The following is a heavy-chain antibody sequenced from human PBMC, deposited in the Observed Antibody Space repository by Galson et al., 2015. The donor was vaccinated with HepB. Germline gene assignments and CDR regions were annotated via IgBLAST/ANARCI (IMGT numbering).Heavy chain of an antibody. Sequence: TLSLTCAVYGGSFSGYYWSWIRQPPGKGLEWIGEINHSGSTSYNPSLKSRVTISVDKSKNQFSLKLSSVTAADTAVYYCARGGTAIVVREYYFDYWGQGTLVTVSS. D-gene: IGHD2-21*02. J-gene: IGHJ4*02. CDR2: INHSGST. CDR1: GGSFSGYY. CDR3: ARGGTAIVVREYYFDY. V-gene: IGHV4-34*01.